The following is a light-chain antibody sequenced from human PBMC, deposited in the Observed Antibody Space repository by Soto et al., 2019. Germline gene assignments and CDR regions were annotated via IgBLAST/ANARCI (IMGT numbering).Light chain of an antibody. CDR3: CSYAGSSTFWV. V-gene: IGLV2-23*02. CDR1: SSDVGSYNL. J-gene: IGLJ3*02. Sequence: QSALTQPASVSGSPGQSITISCTGTSSDVGSYNLVSWYQQHPGKAPKLMIYEVSKRPSGVSNRFSGSKSGNTASRTISGLQAEDEADYYCCSYAGSSTFWVFGGGTQLTVL. CDR2: EVS.